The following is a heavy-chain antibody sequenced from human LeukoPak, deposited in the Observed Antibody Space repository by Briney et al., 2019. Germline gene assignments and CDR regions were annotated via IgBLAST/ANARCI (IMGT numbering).Heavy chain of an antibody. D-gene: IGHD6-13*01. V-gene: IGHV4-34*01. CDR2: ISHSGST. J-gene: IGHJ6*02. Sequence: SETLSLTCAVYGGSFSGYYWSWIRQPPGKGLEWIGEISHSGSTNYNPSLKSRVTISVDTSKNQFSLKLSSVTAADTAVYYCARGGSSWTPGDYYYGMDVWGQGTTVTVSS. CDR3: ARGGSSWTPGDYYYGMDV. CDR1: GGSFSGYY.